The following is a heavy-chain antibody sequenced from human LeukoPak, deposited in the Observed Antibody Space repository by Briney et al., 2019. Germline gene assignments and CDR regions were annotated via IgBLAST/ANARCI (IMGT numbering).Heavy chain of an antibody. D-gene: IGHD2-15*01. CDR2: XXXYNGNT. Sequence: GAXVKXSCKASGYTFTSYGISWVRQAPGQGVEWMGWXXXYNGNTNYAQKLQGRVTMTTETSTRTAYMQLRSLRSDDTAVYYCARGDCSGGSCRYYYYYYGMDVWGQGTTVTVSS. CDR1: GYTFTSYG. CDR3: ARGDCSGGSCRYYYYYYGMDV. V-gene: IGHV1-18*01. J-gene: IGHJ6*02.